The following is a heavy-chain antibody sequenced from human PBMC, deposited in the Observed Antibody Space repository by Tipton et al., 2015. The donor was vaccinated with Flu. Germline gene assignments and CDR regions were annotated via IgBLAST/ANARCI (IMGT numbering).Heavy chain of an antibody. Sequence: LRLSCAVSGYSICSGYYWGWLRHPPGKGLEWIGSIYHSGSTYYNPSLKSRVTISVDTYKNQFFLTLSSVSAADTAVYYCAGQRLILDDSSGYYDYWGQGTLVTVSS. CDR1: GYSICSGYY. CDR3: AGQRLILDDSSGYYDY. CDR2: IYHSGST. D-gene: IGHD3-22*01. V-gene: IGHV4-38-2*01. J-gene: IGHJ4*02.